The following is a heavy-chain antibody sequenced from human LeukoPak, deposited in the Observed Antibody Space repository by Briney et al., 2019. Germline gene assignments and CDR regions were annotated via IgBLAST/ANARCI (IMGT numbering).Heavy chain of an antibody. V-gene: IGHV1-2*02. CDR3: ESSDSSGYYFHFDC. Sequence: ASGKVSCKASGYTFTGYYMHWVRQAPGQGREWMGWIIPNIGGTNYAQTLQGRGTMTTDTSTSTAYREVGRLRCDDTDVYYCESSDSSGYYFHFDCWGQGTLVTVSS. D-gene: IGHD3-22*01. CDR1: GYTFTGYY. J-gene: IGHJ4*02. CDR2: IIPNIGGT.